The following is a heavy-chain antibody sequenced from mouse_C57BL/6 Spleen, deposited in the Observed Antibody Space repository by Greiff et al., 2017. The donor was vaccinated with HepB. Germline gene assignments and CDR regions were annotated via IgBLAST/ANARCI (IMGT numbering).Heavy chain of an antibody. V-gene: IGHV5-4*01. CDR1: GFTFSSYA. J-gene: IGHJ4*01. D-gene: IGHD3-1*01. Sequence: DVQLVESGGGLVKPGGSLKLSCAASGFTFSSYAMSWVRQTPEKRLEWVATISDGGSYTYYPDNVKGRFTISRDNAKNNLYLQMSHLKSEDTAMYYWARVEAQGGARDYWGQGTSVTVSS. CDR2: ISDGGSYT. CDR3: ARVEAQGGARDY.